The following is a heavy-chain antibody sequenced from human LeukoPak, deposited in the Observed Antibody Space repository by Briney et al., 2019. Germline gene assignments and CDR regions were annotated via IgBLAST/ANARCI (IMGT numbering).Heavy chain of an antibody. J-gene: IGHJ4*02. D-gene: IGHD3-22*01. CDR3: MRSYYDSSGYSHYDY. Sequence: NRGESLKISCKGSGYSFTSYWIGWVRQMPGKGLEWMGIIYPGDSDTRYSPSFQGQVTISADKSISTAYLQWSSLKASDTAMYHCMRSYYDSSGYSHYDYWGQGTLVTVSS. CDR2: IYPGDSDT. CDR1: GYSFTSYW. V-gene: IGHV5-51*01.